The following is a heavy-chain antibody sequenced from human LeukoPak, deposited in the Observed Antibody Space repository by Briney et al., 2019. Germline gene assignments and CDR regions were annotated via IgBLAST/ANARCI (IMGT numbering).Heavy chain of an antibody. V-gene: IGHV4-39*01. J-gene: IGHJ4*02. Sequence: PSETLSLTCTVSGGSINTGSYYWGWIRQPPGKGLEWIGSMYYSGSTYYNPSLKSRVTISVDTTNNQSSLKLSSVTAADTAVYYCARHTTIFGHFGYWGQGTLVTVSS. CDR3: ARHTTIFGHFGY. D-gene: IGHD3-3*01. CDR1: GGSINTGSYY. CDR2: MYYSGST.